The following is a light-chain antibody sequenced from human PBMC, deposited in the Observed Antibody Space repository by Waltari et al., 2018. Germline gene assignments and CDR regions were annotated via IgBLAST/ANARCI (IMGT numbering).Light chain of an antibody. J-gene: IGKJ1*01. CDR2: WAS. Sequence: DIVMTQSPDSLAVSLGERATIKGKSSQSVFCSSGNKDYLTGFQQKPGQPPRAVIYWASTREKGVPDRFSGSGSGTDFTLTISTLQAEDVAVYYCHQYCSTPLTFGQGTKVDIK. V-gene: IGKV4-1*01. CDR1: QSVFCSSGNKDY. CDR3: HQYCSTPLT.